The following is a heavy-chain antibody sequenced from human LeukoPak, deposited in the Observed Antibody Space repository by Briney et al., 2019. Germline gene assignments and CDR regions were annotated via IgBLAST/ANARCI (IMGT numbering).Heavy chain of an antibody. CDR1: GYTFTSYD. J-gene: IGHJ4*02. Sequence: ASVKVSCKASGYTFTSYDINWVRQATGQGLEWMGWMNPNSGNTGYAQKFQGRVTITRNTSVSTAYMELSSLRSEDTAVYYCARERRITIFGVVHYYFDYWGQGTLVTVSS. CDR3: ARERRITIFGVVHYYFDY. D-gene: IGHD3-3*01. V-gene: IGHV1-8*03. CDR2: MNPNSGNT.